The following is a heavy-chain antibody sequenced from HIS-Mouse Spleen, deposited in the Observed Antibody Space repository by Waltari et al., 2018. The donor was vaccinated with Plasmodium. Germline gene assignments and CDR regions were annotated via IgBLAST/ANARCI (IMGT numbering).Heavy chain of an antibody. J-gene: IGHJ4*02. CDR1: GGSISSGGYY. V-gene: IGHV4-31*03. CDR3: ARLINWDHQIDY. Sequence: QVQLQESGPGLVKPSQTLSLTCTVSGGSISSGGYYWSWIRPHPGKGLEWIGYIYYSGSTYYTPSLKIRVTISVDTSKNQFSLKLSSVTAADTAVYYCARLINWDHQIDYWGQGTLVTVSS. D-gene: IGHD7-27*01. CDR2: IYYSGST.